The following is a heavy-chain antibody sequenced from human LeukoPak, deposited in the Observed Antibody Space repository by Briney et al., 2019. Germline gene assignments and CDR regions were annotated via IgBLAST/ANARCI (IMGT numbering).Heavy chain of an antibody. D-gene: IGHD6-13*01. CDR1: GGSITNYY. Sequence: SETLSLTCTVSGGSITNYYWTWIRQPPGKGREWIGYISYSGSTNYNPSLKSRVTVSVDTSKNQFSLRLTSVTAADTAVYYCARHGDSSTWSYFDYWGQGTLVTVSS. J-gene: IGHJ4*02. V-gene: IGHV4-59*08. CDR2: ISYSGST. CDR3: ARHGDSSTWSYFDY.